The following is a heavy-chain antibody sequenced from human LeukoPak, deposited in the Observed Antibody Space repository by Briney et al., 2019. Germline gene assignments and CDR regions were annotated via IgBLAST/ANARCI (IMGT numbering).Heavy chain of an antibody. J-gene: IGHJ4*02. CDR1: GFTPDDHG. Sequence: GGSLRLSRAVSGFTPDDHGMSWVPHAPGEGLEWVSGIKWDGGRTGYADPVKGRFTISRDNAKNSVYLQMNSLRAEDTALYYCARGSGSSWYFYFDYWGQGTLVTVSS. CDR2: IKWDGGRT. V-gene: IGHV3-20*04. CDR3: ARGSGSSWYFYFDY. D-gene: IGHD6-13*01.